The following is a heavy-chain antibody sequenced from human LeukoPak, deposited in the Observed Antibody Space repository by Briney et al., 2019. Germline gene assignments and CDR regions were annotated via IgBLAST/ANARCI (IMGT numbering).Heavy chain of an antibody. CDR3: AKKVATGKALLP. J-gene: IGHJ5*02. Sequence: GGSLRLSCAASGFTFSSHRMNWVRQAPGKGLEWVSYISESSNTMYYADSVKGRFAISRDNAQNSLYLQMNSLRAEDTAVYFCAKKVATGKALLPWGQGTLVTVSS. CDR1: GFTFSSHR. D-gene: IGHD6-13*01. CDR2: ISESSNTM. V-gene: IGHV3-48*04.